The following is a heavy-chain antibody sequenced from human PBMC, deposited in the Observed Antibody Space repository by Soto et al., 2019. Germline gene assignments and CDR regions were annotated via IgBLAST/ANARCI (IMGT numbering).Heavy chain of an antibody. CDR3: AKDRANWGFNFDN. J-gene: IGHJ4*02. Sequence: TSETLSLTCTVSGGSISSGGYFWSWIRQPPGKGLEWIGNIFYSGTTYYNPSLKSRVTISVDTSKNQFSLKLSSVTADDTAVYHCAKDRANWGFNFDNWGQGTLVTVSS. CDR1: GGSISSGGYF. D-gene: IGHD7-27*01. V-gene: IGHV4-31*03. CDR2: IFYSGTT.